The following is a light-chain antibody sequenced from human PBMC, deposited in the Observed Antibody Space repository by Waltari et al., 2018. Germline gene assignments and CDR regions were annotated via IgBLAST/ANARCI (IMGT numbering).Light chain of an antibody. CDR1: QSVGRS. J-gene: IGKJ1*01. CDR3: QMYVRLPVT. CDR2: DAS. V-gene: IGKV3-20*01. Sequence: VLLTQSPGTLPLSPGERATLSCRASQSVGRSLRWYQQKHGQAPRLLIYDASTRATGIPDRFSGGGSGTDFSLTISRLEPEDFAVYYCQMYVRLPVTFGQGTKVEI.